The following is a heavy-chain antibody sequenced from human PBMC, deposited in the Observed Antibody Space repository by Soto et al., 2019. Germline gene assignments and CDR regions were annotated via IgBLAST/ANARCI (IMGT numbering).Heavy chain of an antibody. V-gene: IGHV3-23*01. J-gene: IGHJ3*02. Sequence: GGSLRLSCAASGFTFSSYAMSWVRQAPGKGLEWVSAISGSGGSTYYADSVKGRFTISRENAKNSLYLQMNSLRAGDTAVYYCARVSIAVALRAFDIWGQGTMVTVSS. CDR2: ISGSGGST. CDR3: ARVSIAVALRAFDI. CDR1: GFTFSSYA. D-gene: IGHD6-19*01.